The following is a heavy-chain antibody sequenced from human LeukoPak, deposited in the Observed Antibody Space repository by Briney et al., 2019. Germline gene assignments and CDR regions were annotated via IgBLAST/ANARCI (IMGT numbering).Heavy chain of an antibody. CDR1: GFTFSSYA. V-gene: IGHV3-23*01. CDR3: AKRGVVIRVILVGFHKEANYFDS. J-gene: IGHJ4*02. CDR2: IGGSGGNT. D-gene: IGHD3-22*01. Sequence: PGGSLRLSCAASGFTFSSYAMNWVRQAPGKGLEWVSTIGGSGGNTYYADSVKGRFTVSRDNPKNTLYLQMNSLRAEDTAFYFCAKRGVVIRVILVGFHKEANYFDSWGQGALVTVSS.